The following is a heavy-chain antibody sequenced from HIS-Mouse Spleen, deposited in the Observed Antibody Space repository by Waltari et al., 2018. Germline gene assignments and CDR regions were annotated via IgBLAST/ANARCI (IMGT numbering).Heavy chain of an antibody. V-gene: IGHV4-39*07. CDR2: SYYSGSN. CDR3: AREIPYSSSWYDWYFDL. Sequence: QLQLQESGPGLVKPSETLSLTCTVSGGSISSSSYYWGWIRQPPGKGLEWIGSSYYSGSNYYHPSLKSRVTISVDTSKNQFSLKLSSVTAADTAVYYCAREIPYSSSWYDWYFDLWGRGTLVTVSS. J-gene: IGHJ2*01. D-gene: IGHD6-13*01. CDR1: GGSISSSSYY.